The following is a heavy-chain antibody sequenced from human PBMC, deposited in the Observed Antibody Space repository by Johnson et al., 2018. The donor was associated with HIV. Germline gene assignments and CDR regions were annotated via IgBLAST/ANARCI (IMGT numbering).Heavy chain of an antibody. V-gene: IGHV3-30*04. J-gene: IGHJ3*02. CDR1: GFTFSTYA. Sequence: QVQLVESGGGVVQPGRSLRLSCAASGFTFSTYAMHWVRQAPGKGLEWVTIISYDGTNKYYADPAKGRFPIPRENSSNTLFLQMNSLRVEDTAVYYCARNSGNGLVLRGDAFDMWGQGTMVTVSS. D-gene: IGHD2-8*01. CDR3: ARNSGNGLVLRGDAFDM. CDR2: ISYDGTNK.